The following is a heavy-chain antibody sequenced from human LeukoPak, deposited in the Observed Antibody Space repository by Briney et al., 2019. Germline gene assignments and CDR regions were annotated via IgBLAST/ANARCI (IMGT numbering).Heavy chain of an antibody. Sequence: GGSLRLSCAASGFTFSSYWMHWVRQAPGKGLGWVSSISSDESNTDYADSVKGRFTISRDNAKNTLYLQMNSLRADDTAVYYCARTVGYRAIDLWGQGTMVTVSS. J-gene: IGHJ3*01. V-gene: IGHV3-74*01. CDR2: ISSDESNT. D-gene: IGHD4-23*01. CDR1: GFTFSSYW. CDR3: ARTVGYRAIDL.